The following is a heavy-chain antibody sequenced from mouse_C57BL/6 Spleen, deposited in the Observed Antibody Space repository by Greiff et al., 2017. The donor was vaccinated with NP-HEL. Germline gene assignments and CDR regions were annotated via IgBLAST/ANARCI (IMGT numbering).Heavy chain of an antibody. Sequence: VQLQQPGAELVKPGASVKLSCTASGYTFTSYWMHWVKQRPGQGLEWIGMIHPNSGSNNYNEKFKGKATLTVDKSSSKAYMQLSSLTSEDSAVYYCARSHYYSNYRAMVYWGQGTTLTVSS. CDR3: ARSHYYSNYRAMVY. D-gene: IGHD2-5*01. J-gene: IGHJ2*01. CDR1: GYTFTSYW. V-gene: IGHV1-64*01. CDR2: IHPNSGSN.